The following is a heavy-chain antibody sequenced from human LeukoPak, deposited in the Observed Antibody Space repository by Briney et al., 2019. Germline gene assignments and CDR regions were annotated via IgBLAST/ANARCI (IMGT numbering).Heavy chain of an antibody. CDR3: GRGINPMCQIFY. V-gene: IGHV1-69*04. J-gene: IGHJ4*02. Sequence: SVKVSCKAAVGTFSSYAVSWMSQAPGQGLEWMGRIIPILGIANYAQKFKGRVTITADKSTSPAYMELSSLRSEDTAGYYCGRGINPMCQIFYSGQRTLVTVSS. D-gene: IGHD3-10*02. CDR2: IIPILGIA. CDR1: VGTFSSYA.